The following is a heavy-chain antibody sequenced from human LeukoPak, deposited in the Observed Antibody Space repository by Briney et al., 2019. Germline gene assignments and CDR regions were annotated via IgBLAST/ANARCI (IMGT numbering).Heavy chain of an antibody. J-gene: IGHJ4*02. CDR2: IWYDGSDK. V-gene: IGHV3-33*01. CDR3: ARDITSHYFDY. CDR1: GFTFTRHG. D-gene: IGHD1-14*01. Sequence: GGSLRLSCSASGFTFTRHGMHWVRQAPGKGLEWVAVIWYDGSDKYYTDSVKGRFTISRDNSRNTLYLQMNSLRVQDTAIYYCARDITSHYFDYCGQGALVTVSS.